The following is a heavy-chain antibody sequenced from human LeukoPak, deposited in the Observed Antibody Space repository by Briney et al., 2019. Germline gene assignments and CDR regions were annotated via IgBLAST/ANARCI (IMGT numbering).Heavy chain of an antibody. CDR1: GFTFSSYA. J-gene: IGHJ4*02. CDR2: ISYDGSNK. D-gene: IGHD4-17*01. CDR3: ASHDYGDSNTYFDY. V-gene: IGHV3-30*04. Sequence: GRSLRLSCTASGFTFSSYATHWVRQAPGKGLEWVAVISYDGSNKYYADSVKGRFTISRDNSKNTLYLQMNSLRAEDTAVYYCASHDYGDSNTYFDYWGQGTLVTVSS.